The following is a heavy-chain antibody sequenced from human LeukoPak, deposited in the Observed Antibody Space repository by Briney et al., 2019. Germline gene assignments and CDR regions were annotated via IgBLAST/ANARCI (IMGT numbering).Heavy chain of an antibody. D-gene: IGHD2-21*02. V-gene: IGHV3-30*02. CDR1: GFTFSSYG. CDR2: IRHDGSNK. Sequence: GGSLRLSCAASGFTFSSYGMHWVRQAPGKGLEWVAFIRHDGSNKYYADSVKGRFTISKDNAKNSPYLQMNSLRAEDTAVYYCARMSAYCGGDCYSDYWGQGTLVTVSS. CDR3: ARMSAYCGGDCYSDY. J-gene: IGHJ4*02.